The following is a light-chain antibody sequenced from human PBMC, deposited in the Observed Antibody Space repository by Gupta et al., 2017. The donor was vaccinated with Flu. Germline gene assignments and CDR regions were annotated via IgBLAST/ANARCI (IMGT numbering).Light chain of an antibody. V-gene: IGKV3-20*01. J-gene: IGKJ2*01. Sequence: GTLSLSPGARATLSCRVSQSVSSSYLAWYQQKSVQVPRLLIYGASIRVPGLPDTFTGSGYGTDFTLSISRLEREDIAVYYTQWEGSSPYTFGEGTKMEIK. CDR3: QWEGSSPYT. CDR1: QSVSSSY. CDR2: GAS.